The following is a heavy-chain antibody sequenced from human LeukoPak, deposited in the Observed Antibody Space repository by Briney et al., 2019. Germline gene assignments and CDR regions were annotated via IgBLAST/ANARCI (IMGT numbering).Heavy chain of an antibody. Sequence: SETLSLTCTVSGGSISSGDYYWSWIRQPPGKGLEWIGYIYYSGSTNYNPSLKSRVTISVDTSKNQFSLKLSSVTAADTAVYYCARGSGSYGIAGYWGQGTLVTVSS. D-gene: IGHD1-26*01. V-gene: IGHV4-61*08. CDR2: IYYSGST. CDR3: ARGSGSYGIAGY. J-gene: IGHJ4*02. CDR1: GGSISSGDYY.